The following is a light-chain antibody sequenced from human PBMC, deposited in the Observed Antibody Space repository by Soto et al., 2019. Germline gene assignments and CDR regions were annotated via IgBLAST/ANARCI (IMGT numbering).Light chain of an antibody. CDR3: SLFAGNKNVL. CDR1: SSDVNDYTY. V-gene: IGLV2-8*01. CDR2: EVS. J-gene: IGLJ2*01. Sequence: QSVLTQPPSASGSPGQSVTISCTGASSDVNDYTYVSWHQQHPGKAPKLILYEVSKRPSGVPDRFSGSKSGDTASLTVSALQTEDEADYYCSLFAGNKNVLFGAGTKVTVL.